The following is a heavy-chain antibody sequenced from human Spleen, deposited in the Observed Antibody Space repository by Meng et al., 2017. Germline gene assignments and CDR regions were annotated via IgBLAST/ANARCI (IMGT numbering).Heavy chain of an antibody. J-gene: IGHJ3*02. V-gene: IGHV4-31*03. D-gene: IGHD3-22*01. CDR2: IYDSGST. CDR1: GASISSGGYY. CDR3: ARGSNYYDSSGYYRKAFDI. Sequence: QGQLEESGPGLGKPSQTLSLTCTVSGASISSGGYYWSWIRQHPGKGLEWIASIYDSGSTFYNPSLTSRVTISVDRSKKYFSLRLNSVTAADTAVYYCARGSNYYDSSGYYRKAFDIWGQGTMVTVSS.